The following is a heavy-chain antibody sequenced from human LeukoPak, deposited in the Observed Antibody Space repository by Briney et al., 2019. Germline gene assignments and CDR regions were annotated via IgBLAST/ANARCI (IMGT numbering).Heavy chain of an antibody. CDR2: IYWDDDK. CDR1: GFSLSTRGVG. Sequence: SGPTLVNPTQTLTLTCTFSGFSLSTRGVGVGWIRQPPGKALEWLSIIYWDDDKLYSPSLKSRLTITKDTSKTQVVLTMTNMDPVDTATYYCAYYYDSSGYYYANWFDPWGQGTLVTVSS. CDR3: AYYYDSSGYYYANWFDP. J-gene: IGHJ5*02. D-gene: IGHD3-22*01. V-gene: IGHV2-5*02.